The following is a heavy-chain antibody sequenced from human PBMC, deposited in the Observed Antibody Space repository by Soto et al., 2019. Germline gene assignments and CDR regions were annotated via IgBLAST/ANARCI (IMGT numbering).Heavy chain of an antibody. CDR2: IYYSGST. Sequence: PSETLSLTCAVSGDSITSIYHWAWIRQPPGKGLEWIGYIYYSGSTYYNPSLSGRVTISVDRFKSQFSLELSSVTAADTAVYYCARAYGDYDHYDSWGQGTLVTVSS. CDR3: ARAYGDYDHYDS. D-gene: IGHD4-17*01. V-gene: IGHV4-38-2*01. J-gene: IGHJ4*02. CDR1: GDSITSIYH.